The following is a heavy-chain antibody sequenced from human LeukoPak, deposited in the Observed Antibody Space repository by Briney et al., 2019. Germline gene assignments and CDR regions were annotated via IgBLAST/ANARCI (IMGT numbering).Heavy chain of an antibody. CDR1: GFTFSSYG. J-gene: IGHJ4*02. V-gene: IGHV3-30*18. Sequence: GGSLRLSCAASGFTFSSYGMHWVRQAPGKGLELVAVISYDGSNKYYADSVKGRFTISRDNSKNTLYLQMNSLRAEDTAVYYCAKDRDSGSYRGTFDYWGQGTLVTVSS. CDR2: ISYDGSNK. D-gene: IGHD1-26*01. CDR3: AKDRDSGSYRGTFDY.